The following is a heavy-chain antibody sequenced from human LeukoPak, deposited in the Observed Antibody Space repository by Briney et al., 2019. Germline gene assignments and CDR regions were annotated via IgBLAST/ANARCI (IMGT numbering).Heavy chain of an antibody. CDR2: IYYSGSA. CDR3: ARVWPEDEYYFDY. V-gene: IGHV4-61*01. J-gene: IGHJ4*02. Sequence: SETLSLTCTVSGYSITSGFYWGWIRQSPGKGLEWIGYIYYSGSANYNPSLKSRVTISVDTSKNQFSLKLSSVTAADTAVYYCARVWPEDEYYFDYWGQGTLVTVSS. CDR1: GYSITSGFY. D-gene: IGHD3-16*01.